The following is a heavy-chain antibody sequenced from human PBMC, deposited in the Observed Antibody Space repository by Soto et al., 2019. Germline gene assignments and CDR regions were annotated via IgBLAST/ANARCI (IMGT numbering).Heavy chain of an antibody. D-gene: IGHD2-8*01. J-gene: IGHJ4*02. CDR3: ARQWGATFDY. Sequence: SETLSLTCPVSGGSISSYYLSWIRQPPGKGLEWIGYIYYSGSTNYNPSLKSRVTISVDTSKNQFSLRLTSVTAADTAVYYCARQWGATFDYWGQGTLVTVSS. CDR1: GGSISSYY. CDR2: IYYSGST. V-gene: IGHV4-59*01.